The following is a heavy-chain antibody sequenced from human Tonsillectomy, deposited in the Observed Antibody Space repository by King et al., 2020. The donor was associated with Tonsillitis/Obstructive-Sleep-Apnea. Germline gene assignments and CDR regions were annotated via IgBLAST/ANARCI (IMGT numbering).Heavy chain of an antibody. CDR2: INQDGTEK. V-gene: IGHV3-7*01. CDR3: ARAMVTTIVLGHFDM. Sequence: VQLVESGGGLVQPGKSLRLSCAASGFTFSSYWMTWVRQAPGKGLEWVANINQDGTEKYYVDSVKGRFIISRYNAKNSLYLQMNSLRAEDTAIYYCARAMVTTIVLGHFDMWGQGTMVAVSS. J-gene: IGHJ3*02. D-gene: IGHD3-22*01. CDR1: GFTFSSYW.